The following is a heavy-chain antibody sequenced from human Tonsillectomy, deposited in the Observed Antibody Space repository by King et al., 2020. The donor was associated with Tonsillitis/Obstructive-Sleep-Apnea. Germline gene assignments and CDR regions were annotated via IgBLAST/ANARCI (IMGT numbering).Heavy chain of an antibody. V-gene: IGHV3-11*05. D-gene: IGHD2-2*01. Sequence: VQLVQSGGGLVKPGGSLRLSCAASGFTLSDYHMSWIRQAPGKGLEWVSYISSRSSYKNYADSVKGRFTISRDNAKNSLYLQMNSLRAEYTAVYYCARVIAVAPLNYYMDVWGKGTTVTVSS. CDR1: GFTLSDYH. CDR3: ARVIAVAPLNYYMDV. J-gene: IGHJ6*03. CDR2: ISSRSSYK.